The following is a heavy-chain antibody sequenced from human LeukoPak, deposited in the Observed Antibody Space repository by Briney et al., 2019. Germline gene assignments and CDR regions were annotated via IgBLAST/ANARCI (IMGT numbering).Heavy chain of an antibody. J-gene: IGHJ4*02. CDR3: ARVGYTSGWRFDY. D-gene: IGHD6-19*01. CDR1: GGSISDYY. V-gene: IGHV4-59*01. Sequence: PSETLSLTCTVSGGSISDYYWSWIRQPPGKGLEWIGYFYYSGSTSYNPPLKSRVSISVDTSKNQFSLKLTSVTAADTAVYYCARVGYTSGWRFDYWGQGTLVTVSS. CDR2: FYYSGST.